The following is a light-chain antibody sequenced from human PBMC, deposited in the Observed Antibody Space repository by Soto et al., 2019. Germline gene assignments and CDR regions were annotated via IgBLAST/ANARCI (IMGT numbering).Light chain of an antibody. V-gene: IGLV2-14*03. CDR3: SSYTTTSTLYV. J-gene: IGLJ1*01. Sequence: QSALTQPASVSGSPGQAITISCTGTSSDVGGYNYVSWYQHHQGKAPKLMIYAVSNRPSGLSNCFSGSKSGNTASLTISGLQAEDEADYYCSSYTTTSTLYVFGTGNKLTVL. CDR2: AVS. CDR1: SSDVGGYNY.